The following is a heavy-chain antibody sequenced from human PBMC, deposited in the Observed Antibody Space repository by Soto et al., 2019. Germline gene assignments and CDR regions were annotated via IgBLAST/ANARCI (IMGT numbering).Heavy chain of an antibody. Sequence: QVQLVESGGGVVQPGRSLRLSCAASGFTFSSYAMHWVRQAPGKGLEWVAVISYDGSNKYYADSVKGRFTISRDNSKNALYLQMNSLRAEDTAVYYCARGGMVVTAIRSGYYCYGMDVWGQGTTVTVSS. CDR3: ARGGMVVTAIRSGYYCYGMDV. CDR2: ISYDGSNK. V-gene: IGHV3-30-3*01. D-gene: IGHD2-21*02. CDR1: GFTFSSYA. J-gene: IGHJ6*02.